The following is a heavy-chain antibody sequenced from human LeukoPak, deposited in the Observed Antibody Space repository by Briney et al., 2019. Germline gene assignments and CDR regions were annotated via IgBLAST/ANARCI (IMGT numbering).Heavy chain of an antibody. V-gene: IGHV3-33*01. CDR2: IWFDGSNK. CDR3: VRDPSGSGFAFDS. CDR1: GFIFSNDA. J-gene: IGHJ4*02. Sequence: GRSLRLSSAASGFIFSNDAMHRDRQAPGKGLEWVAFIWFDGSNKHYADSVKGRFTISRDNSEDTLYLQMNSLRAEDTAVYYCVRDPSGSGFAFDSWGQGALVTVSS. D-gene: IGHD1-1*01.